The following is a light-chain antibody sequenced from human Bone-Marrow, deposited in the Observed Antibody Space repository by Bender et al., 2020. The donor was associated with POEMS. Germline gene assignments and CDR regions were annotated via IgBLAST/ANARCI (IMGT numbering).Light chain of an antibody. J-gene: IGLJ3*02. CDR1: RSNIGSNF. CDR2: RNN. CDR3: AVWDDSLNGWV. V-gene: IGLV1-44*01. Sequence: QSVLTQPPSASGTPGQRVTIPCSGSRSNIGSNFVYWYQQFPGTAPKVLIYRNNQRPSEVPDRFSGSRSGTSASLAISGLQSEDEADYYCAVWDDSLNGWVFGGGTKLTVL.